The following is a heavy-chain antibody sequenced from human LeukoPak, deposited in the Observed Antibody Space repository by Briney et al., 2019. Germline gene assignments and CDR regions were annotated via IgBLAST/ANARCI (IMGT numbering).Heavy chain of an antibody. CDR3: ARDLGQYYDTSDNWFDP. D-gene: IGHD3-22*01. Sequence: PGGSLRLSCAASGFTFSDYYMSWIRQAPGKGLEWVSYISSSGSTIYYADSVKGRFTISRDNAKNTLNLQMNSLRAEDTAVYYCARDLGQYYDTSDNWFDPWGQGTLVTVSP. J-gene: IGHJ5*02. CDR1: GFTFSDYY. CDR2: ISSSGSTI. V-gene: IGHV3-11*04.